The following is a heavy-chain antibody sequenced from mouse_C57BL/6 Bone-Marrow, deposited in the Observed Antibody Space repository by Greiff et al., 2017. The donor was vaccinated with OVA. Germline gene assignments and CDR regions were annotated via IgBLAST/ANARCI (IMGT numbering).Heavy chain of an antibody. D-gene: IGHD2-3*01. CDR1: GYTFTSYT. Sequence: VKLVESGAELARPGASVKMSCKASGYTFTSYTMHWVKQRPGQGLEWIGYINPSSGYTKYNQKFKDKATLTADKSSSTAYMQLSSLTSEDSAVYYCARVGLLRYWYFDVWGTGTTVTVSS. V-gene: IGHV1-4*01. J-gene: IGHJ1*03. CDR3: ARVGLLRYWYFDV. CDR2: INPSSGYT.